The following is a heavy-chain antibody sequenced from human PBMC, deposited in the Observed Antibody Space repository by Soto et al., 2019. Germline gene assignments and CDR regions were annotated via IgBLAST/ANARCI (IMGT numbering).Heavy chain of an antibody. CDR3: AKWYYYDIRPRKYFDY. D-gene: IGHD3-22*01. J-gene: IGHJ4*02. CDR2: VSGSGGTT. V-gene: IGHV3-23*01. CDR1: GFTFSSYA. Sequence: EVQLLESGGGLVQPGGSVRLSCAASGFTFSSYAMSWVRQAPGKGLEWVSAVSGSGGTTYYADSVKGRFTISRDNSKNTVYLQMNILIVEDTAVYYCAKWYYYDIRPRKYFDYWGQGTLVIVSS.